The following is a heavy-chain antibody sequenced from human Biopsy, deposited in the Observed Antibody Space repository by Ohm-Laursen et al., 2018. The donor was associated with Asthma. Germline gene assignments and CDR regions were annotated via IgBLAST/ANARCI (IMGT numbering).Heavy chain of an antibody. CDR3: ASYEVVTAILPMDV. J-gene: IGHJ6*02. CDR2: ISFNGSNK. D-gene: IGHD2-21*02. V-gene: IGHV3-30*03. CDR1: GFSFSRYG. Sequence: SLRLSCAASGFSFSRYGMHWVRQAPGKGLEWVAVISFNGSNKYYGDSVRGRFTIARDNSKNTVYLQMNSLRAEDTAVYYCASYEVVTAILPMDVWGQGTTVTVSS.